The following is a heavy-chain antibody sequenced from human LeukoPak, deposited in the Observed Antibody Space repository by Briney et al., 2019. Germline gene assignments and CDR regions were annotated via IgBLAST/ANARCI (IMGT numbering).Heavy chain of an antibody. D-gene: IGHD3-10*01. V-gene: IGHV3-23*01. CDR2: ISGSGGST. Sequence: GSPRLSCAASGFTFSIHAMSWVRQAPGKGLEWVSAISGSGGSTYYAHSVQGRFTVSRDHSSNTLYLQMNSVRAEDTAVYYCAKVSSGSYYTVDAFDIWGQGAMVAASS. CDR3: AKVSSGSYYTVDAFDI. J-gene: IGHJ3*02. CDR1: GFTFSIHA.